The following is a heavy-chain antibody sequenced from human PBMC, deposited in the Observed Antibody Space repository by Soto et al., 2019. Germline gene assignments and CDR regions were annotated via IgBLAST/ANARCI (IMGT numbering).Heavy chain of an antibody. D-gene: IGHD6-19*01. J-gene: IGHJ5*02. V-gene: IGHV1-3*01. CDR3: ARRGYSSGWYIKVDWFDP. CDR2: INAGNGNT. CDR1: GYTFTSYA. Sequence: AASVKVSCKASGYTFTSYAMHWVRQAPGQRLEWMGWINAGNGNTKYSQKFQGRVTITRDTSASTAYMELSSLRSEDTAVYYCARRGYSSGWYIKVDWFDPWGQGTLVTVSS.